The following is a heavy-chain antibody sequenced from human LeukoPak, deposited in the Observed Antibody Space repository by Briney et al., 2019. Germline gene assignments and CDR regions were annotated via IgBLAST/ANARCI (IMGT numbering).Heavy chain of an antibody. CDR3: ARASGYNILTGYFDY. Sequence: GGSLRLSCAASEFTFSSYEMNWVRQAPGKGLEWVSYISSSGSTVYYADSVKGRFTISRDNAKNSLYLQMNSLRAEDTAVYYCARASGYNILTGYFDYWGQGALVTVSS. V-gene: IGHV3-48*03. D-gene: IGHD3-9*01. CDR2: ISSSGSTV. CDR1: EFTFSSYE. J-gene: IGHJ4*02.